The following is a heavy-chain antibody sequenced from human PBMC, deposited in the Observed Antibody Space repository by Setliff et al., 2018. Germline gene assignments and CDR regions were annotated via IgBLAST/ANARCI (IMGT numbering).Heavy chain of an antibody. J-gene: IGHJ6*03. D-gene: IGHD3-22*01. CDR2: IIPITGTT. Sequence: SVKVSCKASGGTLTTFTTYSLIWVRQAPGQGLEWMGGIIPITGTTNYAQRFQGRITISTDESTSTAFMQLSSLRSEDTAVYYCVREGVDSRSSTDYRYYMDVWGKGTTVTVSS. V-gene: IGHV1-69*16. CDR3: VREGVDSRSSTDYRYYMDV. CDR1: GGTLTTFTTYS.